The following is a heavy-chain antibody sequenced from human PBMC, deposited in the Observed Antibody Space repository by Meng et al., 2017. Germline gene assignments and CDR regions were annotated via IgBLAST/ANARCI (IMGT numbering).Heavy chain of an antibody. CDR1: GGSFSGYY. D-gene: IGHD5-12*01. V-gene: IGHV4-34*01. CDR2: INHSGST. J-gene: IGHJ5*02. Sequence: QVHLQHRGAGLVKASETLYLPCAVYGGSFSGYYWSWIRHPPGKGLEWIWEINHSGSTNYNPSLKGRVTISVDTSKNQFSLKLSSVTAADTAVYYCARGRSIVATRVAGFDPWGQGTLVTVSS. CDR3: ARGRSIVATRVAGFDP.